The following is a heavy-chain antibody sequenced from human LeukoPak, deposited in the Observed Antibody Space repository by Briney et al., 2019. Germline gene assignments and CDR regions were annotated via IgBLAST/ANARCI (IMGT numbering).Heavy chain of an antibody. J-gene: IGHJ6*02. CDR2: ISAYNGNT. Sequence: GASVKVSCKASGYTFTSYGMSWVRQAPGQGLEWMGWISAYNGNTNYAQKFQGRVTMTTDTSTSTAYMELRSLRSDDTAVYYCASSMGTTSHGMDVWGQGTTVTVSS. CDR3: ASSMGTTSHGMDV. CDR1: GYTFTSYG. D-gene: IGHD1-7*01. V-gene: IGHV1-18*01.